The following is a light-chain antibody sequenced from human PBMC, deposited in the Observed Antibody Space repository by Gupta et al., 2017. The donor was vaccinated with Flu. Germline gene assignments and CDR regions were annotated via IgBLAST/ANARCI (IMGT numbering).Light chain of an antibody. Sequence: DIVMTQSPDSLAVSLGERATINCKSSQSVLYSSNNKNYLAWYQQKPRQPPKLLIYWASSRESGAPDRFSGSGSGTDFTLTISSLQAEDVAVYYCQQYYDTPLTFGGGTKVEIK. CDR1: QSVLYSSNNKNY. CDR2: WAS. V-gene: IGKV4-1*01. J-gene: IGKJ4*01. CDR3: QQYYDTPLT.